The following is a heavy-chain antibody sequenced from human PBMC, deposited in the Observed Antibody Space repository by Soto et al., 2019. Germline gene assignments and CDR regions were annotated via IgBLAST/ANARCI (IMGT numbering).Heavy chain of an antibody. CDR3: ARDLGDYDSSGYYYYGMDV. CDR1: GFTFSSYA. CDR2: ISYDGSNK. V-gene: IGHV3-30-3*01. Sequence: QVQLVESGGGVVQPGRSLRLSCAASGFTFSSYAMHWVRQAPGKGLEWVAVISYDGSNKYYADSVKGRFTISRDNSKNTLYLQMNSLRAEDTAAYYCARDLGDYDSSGYYYYGMDVWGQGTTVTVSS. D-gene: IGHD3-22*01. J-gene: IGHJ6*02.